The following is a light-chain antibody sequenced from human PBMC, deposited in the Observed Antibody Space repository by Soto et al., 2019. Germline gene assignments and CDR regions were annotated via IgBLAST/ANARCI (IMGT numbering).Light chain of an antibody. CDR3: QQYNNWLWT. CDR1: QSVNSN. CDR2: GAS. J-gene: IGKJ1*01. Sequence: EIVMTQSPATLSVSPGERATLSCRASQSVNSNLDWYQQKPGQAPRLLIYGASTRATGIPGRFSGSGYGTEFTLTISSPQSEDFAVYYCQQYNNWLWTFGQGTKVEIK. V-gene: IGKV3-15*01.